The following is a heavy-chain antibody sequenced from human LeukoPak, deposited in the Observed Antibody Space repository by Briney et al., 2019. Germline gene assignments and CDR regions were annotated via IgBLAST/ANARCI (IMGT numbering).Heavy chain of an antibody. CDR3: ARDSGYYDTSDSDY. Sequence: ASVKVSCKASGGTFSSYAISWVRQAPGQGLEWMGWISAYNGYINYAQKFQGRVTMTTDISTSTAYMELRSLRSDDTAVYYCARDSGYYDTSDSDYWGQGTLVTVSS. CDR1: GGTFSSYA. CDR2: ISAYNGYI. J-gene: IGHJ4*02. D-gene: IGHD3-22*01. V-gene: IGHV1-18*01.